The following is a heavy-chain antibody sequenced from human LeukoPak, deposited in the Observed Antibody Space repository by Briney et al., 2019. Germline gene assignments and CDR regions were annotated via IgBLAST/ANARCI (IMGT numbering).Heavy chain of an antibody. J-gene: IGHJ6*03. CDR1: GFTFSSYG. Sequence: GGSLRLSXAASGFTFSSYGMHWVRQAPGKGLEWVAFIRYDGSNKYYADSVKGRFTISRDNSKNTLYLQMNSLRAEDTAVYYCAEEGGPAGFYYYYYMDVWGKGTTVTVSS. CDR3: AEEGGPAGFYYYYYMDV. V-gene: IGHV3-30*02. CDR2: IRYDGSNK.